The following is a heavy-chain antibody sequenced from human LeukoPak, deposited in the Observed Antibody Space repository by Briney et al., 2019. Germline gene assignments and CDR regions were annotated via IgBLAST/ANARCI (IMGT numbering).Heavy chain of an antibody. Sequence: SETLSLTCAVSGGSISSGGYSWSWIRQPPGKGLEWIGYIYHNGNTYYSPSLKSRVTISVDTSKNQFSLKLSSVTAADTAVYYCARDRGPYSGYDSYYFDYWGQGTLVTVSS. CDR1: GGSISSGGYS. CDR3: ARDRGPYSGYDSYYFDY. J-gene: IGHJ4*02. V-gene: IGHV4-30-2*01. CDR2: IYHNGNT. D-gene: IGHD5-12*01.